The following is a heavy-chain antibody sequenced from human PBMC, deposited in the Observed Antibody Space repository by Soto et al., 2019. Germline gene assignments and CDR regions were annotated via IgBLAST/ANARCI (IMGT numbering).Heavy chain of an antibody. CDR3: ARVGSRDASSCDLDQ. Sequence: QVQVVQSGAEVKKPGSSVKISCKASGRIFSSFPTSWVRQVPGQGLEWMGGVISASGSVTYAPKFQGRVTMTAVTSAGIGYMQLTSLTSEDTAIYYCARVGSRDASSCDLDQWGPATMVPVSS. J-gene: IGHJ1*01. D-gene: IGHD2-2*01. CDR2: VISASGSV. CDR1: GRIFSSFP. V-gene: IGHV1-69*06.